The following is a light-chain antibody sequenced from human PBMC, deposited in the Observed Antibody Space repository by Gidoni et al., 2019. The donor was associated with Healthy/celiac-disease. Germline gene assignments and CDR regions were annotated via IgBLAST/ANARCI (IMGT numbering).Light chain of an antibody. V-gene: IGKV1-5*03. CDR3: QQYNSYLYT. CDR1: QSISSW. CDR2: KAA. J-gene: IGKJ2*01. Sequence: DLQMTQSPSTLSASVGDRVTITCRASQSISSWLAWYQQKPGKAPKLLLYKAASLESGVPSRCSGSGSGTEFTLTISSLQPDEFATYYCQQYNSYLYTFGQGTKLEIK.